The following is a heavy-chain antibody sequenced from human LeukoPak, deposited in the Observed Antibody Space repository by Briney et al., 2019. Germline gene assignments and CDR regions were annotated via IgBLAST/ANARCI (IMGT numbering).Heavy chain of an antibody. CDR1: GFTFSSYA. CDR3: AREKDTAMATLDY. Sequence: GGSLRLSCAASGFTFSSYAMHWVRQAPGKGLEWVAVISYDGSNKYYADSVKGRFTIPRDNSKNTLYLQMNSLRAEDTAVYYCAREKDTAMATLDYWGQGTLVTVSS. D-gene: IGHD5-18*01. J-gene: IGHJ4*02. CDR2: ISYDGSNK. V-gene: IGHV3-30*04.